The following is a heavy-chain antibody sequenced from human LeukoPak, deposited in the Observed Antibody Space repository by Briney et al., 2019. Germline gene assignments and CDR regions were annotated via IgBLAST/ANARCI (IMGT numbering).Heavy chain of an antibody. V-gene: IGHV3-48*01. J-gene: IGHJ4*02. Sequence: GGSLRLSCAASGFTFRDYSMDWVRQAPGEGLEWISYISTSSWTIYYADSVKGRFTISRDNAKNSLYLQMNSLRAEDTAVYYCVRVGPYVPATWGQGTLVTVSS. CDR3: VRVGPYVPAT. CDR2: ISTSSWTI. D-gene: IGHD3-10*01. CDR1: GFTFRDYS.